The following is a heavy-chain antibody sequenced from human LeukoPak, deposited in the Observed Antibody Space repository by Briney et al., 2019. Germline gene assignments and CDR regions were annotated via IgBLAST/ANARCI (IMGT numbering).Heavy chain of an antibody. Sequence: GGSLRLSCAASGFTFSSYAMHWVRQAPGKGLEWVAVISYDGSNKYYADSVKGRFTISRDNSKNTLYLQMNSLRAEDTAVYYCARGRENYYYAISDYWGQGTLVTVSS. CDR1: GFTFSSYA. CDR3: ARGRENYYYAISDY. V-gene: IGHV3-30*04. D-gene: IGHD3-22*01. CDR2: ISYDGSNK. J-gene: IGHJ4*02.